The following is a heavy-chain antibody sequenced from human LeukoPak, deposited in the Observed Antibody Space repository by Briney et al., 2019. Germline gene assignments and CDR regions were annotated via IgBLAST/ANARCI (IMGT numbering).Heavy chain of an antibody. D-gene: IGHD3-22*01. V-gene: IGHV4-59*08. CDR3: ARLYYDSSGYYQICYFDY. Sequence: SETLSLTCTVSGGSISSYYWSWIRQPPGKGLEWIGYIYYSGSTNYNPSLKSRVTISVDTSKNQFSLNLSSVTAADTAVYYCARLYYDSSGYYQICYFDYWGQGTLVTVSS. CDR1: GGSISSYY. CDR2: IYYSGST. J-gene: IGHJ4*02.